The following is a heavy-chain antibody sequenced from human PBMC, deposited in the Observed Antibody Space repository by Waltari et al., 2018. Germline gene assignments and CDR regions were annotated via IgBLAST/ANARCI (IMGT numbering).Heavy chain of an antibody. CDR1: GYSISSGYY. D-gene: IGHD3-9*01. Sequence: QVQLQESGPGLVKPSETLSLTCAVSGYSISSGYYWSWIRQPPGKGLEWIGEINHRGRTNYNPSLKSRGTISVDTSKNQFSLKLSSVTAADTAVYYCARRYLAADDAFDIWGQGTMVTVSS. J-gene: IGHJ3*02. V-gene: IGHV4-38-2*01. CDR3: ARRYLAADDAFDI. CDR2: INHRGRT.